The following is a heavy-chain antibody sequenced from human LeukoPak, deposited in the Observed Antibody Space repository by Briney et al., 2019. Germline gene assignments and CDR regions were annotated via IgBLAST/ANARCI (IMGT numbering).Heavy chain of an antibody. CDR1: GGSISSYY. CDR3: ARDSDILTGYYPFDY. D-gene: IGHD3-9*01. V-gene: IGHV4-4*07. J-gene: IGHJ4*02. Sequence: SETLSLTCTVSGGSISSYYWSWIRQPAGKGLEWIGRIYTSGSTNYNPSLKSRVTTSVDTSKNQFSLKLSSVTAADTAVYYCARDSDILTGYYPFDYWGQGTLVTVSS. CDR2: IYTSGST.